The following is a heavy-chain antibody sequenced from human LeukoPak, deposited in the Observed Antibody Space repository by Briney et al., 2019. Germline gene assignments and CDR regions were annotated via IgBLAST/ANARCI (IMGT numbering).Heavy chain of an antibody. CDR1: GGSFSGYY. CDR3: ARGPIVVVVAATGVFDI. D-gene: IGHD2-15*01. CDR2: INHSGST. V-gene: IGHV4-34*01. Sequence: PSETLSLTCAVYGGSFSGYYWSWLRQPPGKGLEWIGEINHSGSTNYNPSLKSRVTISVDTSKNQFSLKLSSVTAADTAVYYCARGPIVVVVAATGVFDIWGQGTMVTVSS. J-gene: IGHJ3*02.